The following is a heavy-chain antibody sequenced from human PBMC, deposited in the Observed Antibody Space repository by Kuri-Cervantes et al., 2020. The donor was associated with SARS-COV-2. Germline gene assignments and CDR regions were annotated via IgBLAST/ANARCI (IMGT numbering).Heavy chain of an antibody. CDR2: INPNSGGT. CDR3: ARHGDISGFLEWLGPPIYFDY. CDR1: GYTFTGYY. J-gene: IGHJ4*02. Sequence: ASVKVSCKASGYTFTGYYMHWVRQAPGQGLEWMGWINPNSGGTNYAQKFQGRVTMTRDTSISTAYMELSRLRSDDTAVYYCARHGDISGFLEWLGPPIYFDYWGQGTLVTVSS. D-gene: IGHD3-3*01. V-gene: IGHV1-2*02.